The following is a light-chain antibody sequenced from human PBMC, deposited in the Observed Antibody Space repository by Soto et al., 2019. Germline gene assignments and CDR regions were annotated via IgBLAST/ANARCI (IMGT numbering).Light chain of an antibody. Sequence: SGRLNPEPVSRTPGQSNTTFCSGPSHHVGSYNLVSWYQQHPGKAPKLMIYEGSKRPSGVSNRFSGSKSGNTASLTISGLQAEDEADYYCCSYAGSSTYVFGTGTKVTVL. CDR3: CSYAGSSTYV. J-gene: IGLJ1*01. CDR1: SHHVGSYNL. CDR2: EGS. V-gene: IGLV2-23*01.